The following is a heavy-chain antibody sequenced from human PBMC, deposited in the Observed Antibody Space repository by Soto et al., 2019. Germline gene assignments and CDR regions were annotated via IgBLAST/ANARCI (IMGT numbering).Heavy chain of an antibody. J-gene: IGHJ4*02. Sequence: GESLKISFQGSGYTFNNYLINWVRQMPVKGLEWMGKIDPSDSYTDYNPSFRGHVTFSADRSISTAYLQWSSLKASDTAIYYCVRWGFFRDYGEDFDCFGQGILFTVSS. D-gene: IGHD4-17*01. V-gene: IGHV5-10-1*01. CDR2: IDPSDSYT. CDR1: GYTFNNYL. CDR3: VRWGFFRDYGEDFDC.